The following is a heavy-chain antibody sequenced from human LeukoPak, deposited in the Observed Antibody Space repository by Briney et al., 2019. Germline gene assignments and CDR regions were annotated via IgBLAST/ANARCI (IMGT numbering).Heavy chain of an antibody. CDR3: ARGGIAVAGQPSDY. D-gene: IGHD6-19*01. Sequence: GGSLRLSCAASGFTFGDYYMSWIRQAPGKGLEWVSYISSSSSYTNYADSVKGRFTISRDNAKNSLYLQMNSLRAEDTAVYYCARGGIAVAGQPSDYWGQGTLVTVSS. CDR2: ISSSSSYT. CDR1: GFTFGDYY. J-gene: IGHJ4*02. V-gene: IGHV3-11*06.